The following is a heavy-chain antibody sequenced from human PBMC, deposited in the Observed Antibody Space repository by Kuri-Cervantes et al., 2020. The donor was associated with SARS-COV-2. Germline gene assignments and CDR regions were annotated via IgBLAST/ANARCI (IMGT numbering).Heavy chain of an antibody. V-gene: IGHV1-2*02. D-gene: IGHD3-3*01. CDR2: INPNSGGT. CDR3: ARAYLWSGYYTDYYMDV. J-gene: IGHJ6*03. Sequence: ASVKDSCKASGYTFTGYYTHWVRQAPGQGLEWMGWINPNSGGTNYAQKFQGRVTMTRDTSISTAYMELSRLRSDDTAVYYCARAYLWSGYYTDYYMDVWGKGTTVTVSS. CDR1: GYTFTGYY.